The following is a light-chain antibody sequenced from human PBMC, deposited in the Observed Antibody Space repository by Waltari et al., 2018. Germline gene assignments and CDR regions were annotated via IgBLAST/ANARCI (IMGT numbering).Light chain of an antibody. J-gene: IGLJ2*01. CDR2: DVD. Sequence: QSALTQPRSVSGSPGHSVTFSCTGTASDVGGYKYVPGYQQHPGKVPKLIIYDVDQRPSGVPERFAGSKSGNTASLTISGPKAEDEADYYCCSYAGKYTSVFGGGTKLTVL. CDR3: CSYAGKYTSV. CDR1: ASDVGGYKY. V-gene: IGLV2-11*01.